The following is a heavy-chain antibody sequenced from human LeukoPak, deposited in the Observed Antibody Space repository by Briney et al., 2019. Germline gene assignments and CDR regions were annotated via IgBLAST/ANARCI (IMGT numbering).Heavy chain of an antibody. Sequence: GGSLRLSCAASEFTVSSSYMSWVRQAPGKGLEWVSLIYSGGSTYYADSVKGRLTISRDNSKNTLYLQMNSLRAADTAVYYCARDRATGTTDYWGQGTLVTVSS. CDR2: IYSGGST. CDR3: ARDRATGTTDY. CDR1: EFTVSSSY. V-gene: IGHV3-53*01. J-gene: IGHJ4*02. D-gene: IGHD1-1*01.